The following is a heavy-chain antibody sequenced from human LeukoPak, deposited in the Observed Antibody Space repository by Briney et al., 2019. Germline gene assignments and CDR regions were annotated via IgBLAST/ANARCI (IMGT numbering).Heavy chain of an antibody. CDR1: GFTFDDYW. CDR3: AKENTKTPIRPGEATVTKGYFDY. J-gene: IGHJ4*02. D-gene: IGHD4-17*01. CDR2: INQDGSEK. V-gene: IGHV3-7*03. Sequence: GGSLRLSCGASGFTFDDYWMSWVRQAPGQGLEWVANINQDGSEKYYLDSAKGRFTISRDNARNSLYLQVNSLRAEDTAVYYCAKENTKTPIRPGEATVTKGYFDYWGQGTLVTVSS.